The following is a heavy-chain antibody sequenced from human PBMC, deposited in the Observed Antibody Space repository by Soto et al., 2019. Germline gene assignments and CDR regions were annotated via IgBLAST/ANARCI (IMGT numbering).Heavy chain of an antibody. Sequence: GGALRLSCEASRFSFSNYHMNSVLQAPGKGREWVSYITDSSDTVHYADPVRGRFTISRDNAESSLYLQMNSLRDEDTAVYFCARDFGHGYYLDYWGRGTLVTVSS. CDR2: ITDSSDTV. V-gene: IGHV3-48*02. D-gene: IGHD3-3*01. CDR3: ARDFGHGYYLDY. J-gene: IGHJ4*02. CDR1: RFSFSNYH.